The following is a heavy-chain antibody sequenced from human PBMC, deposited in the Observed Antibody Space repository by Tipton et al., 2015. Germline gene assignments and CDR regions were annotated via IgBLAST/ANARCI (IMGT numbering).Heavy chain of an antibody. CDR3: AGPRGMPAIFGLPWDYYFDY. J-gene: IGHJ4*02. Sequence: TLSLTCAVYGGSFSGYYWGWIRQPPGKGLEWIGSISHSGNTYYNPSLKSRVTMSRDTSKNQFSLKLNSVTAADTAVYYCAGPRGMPAIFGLPWDYYFDYWGQGALVTVSS. D-gene: IGHD3-3*01. CDR1: GGSFSGYY. CDR2: ISHSGNT. V-gene: IGHV4-34*01.